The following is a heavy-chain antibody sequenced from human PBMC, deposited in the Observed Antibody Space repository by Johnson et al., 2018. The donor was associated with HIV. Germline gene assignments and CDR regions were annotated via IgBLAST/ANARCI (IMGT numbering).Heavy chain of an antibody. V-gene: IGHV3-30*02. CDR2: IRYDGSNK. D-gene: IGHD1-26*01. CDR3: AKRFFGSSDAFDI. Sequence: QVQLVESGGGVVQPGGSLRLSCAASGFTFSSYGMHWVRQAPGKGLEWVAFIRYDGSNKYYADSVKGRFTISRDNSKNTLYLQMNSLRAEDTAVYYCAKRFFGSSDAFDIWGQGTMFTVSS. J-gene: IGHJ3*02. CDR1: GFTFSSYG.